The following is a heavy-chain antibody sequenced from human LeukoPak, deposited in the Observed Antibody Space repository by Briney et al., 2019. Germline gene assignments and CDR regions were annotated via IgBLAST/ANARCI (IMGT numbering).Heavy chain of an antibody. CDR3: ARDPAWGAIDY. CDR1: GSSIRSSW. D-gene: IGHD7-27*01. CDR2: MNEDGSVT. Sequence: QPGGSLRLSCAVSGSSIRSSWMSWVRQTPGKGLEWVADMNEDGSVTWYADSVKGRFTVSRDNAKNSVDLQMSSLRAEDTAVYYCARDPAWGAIDYWGQGTLVTVSS. V-gene: IGHV3-7*01. J-gene: IGHJ4*02.